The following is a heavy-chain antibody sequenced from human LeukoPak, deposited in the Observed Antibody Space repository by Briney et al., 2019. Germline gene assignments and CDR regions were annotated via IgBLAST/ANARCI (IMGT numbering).Heavy chain of an antibody. D-gene: IGHD3-3*01. CDR1: GYTFTSYG. V-gene: IGHV1-18*01. CDR2: ISAYNGNT. CDR3: ARSLYYDFWSGYYGMDV. Sequence: ASVKVSCKASGYTFTSYGISWVRQAPGQGPEWMGWISAYNGNTNYAQKLQGRVTMTTDTSTSTAYMELRSLRSDDTAVYYCARSLYYDFWSGYYGMDVWGQGTTVTVSS. J-gene: IGHJ6*02.